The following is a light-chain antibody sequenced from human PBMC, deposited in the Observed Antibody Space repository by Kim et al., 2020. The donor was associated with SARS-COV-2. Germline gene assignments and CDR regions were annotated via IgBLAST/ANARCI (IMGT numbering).Light chain of an antibody. CDR2: QDI. Sequence: SPVETAIIACSGNGLGDRYACRFQQKTGPPAVLVIYQDIKRTSDIPERFSGSNSGNTATLTISGTQAMDEAEYYCQTWDGCTAVVFGGGTQLTVL. CDR1: GLGDRY. V-gene: IGLV3-1*01. CDR3: QTWDGCTAVV. J-gene: IGLJ3*02.